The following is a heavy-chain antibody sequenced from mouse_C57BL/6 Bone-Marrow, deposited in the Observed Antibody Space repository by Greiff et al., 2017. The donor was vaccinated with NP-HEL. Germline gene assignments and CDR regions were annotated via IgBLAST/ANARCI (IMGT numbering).Heavy chain of an antibody. CDR2: IDPSDSYT. V-gene: IGHV1-69*01. CDR1: GYTFTSYW. J-gene: IGHJ4*01. CDR3: ARTYYGSSYDAMDY. Sequence: QVQLQQPGAELVMPGASVKLSCKASGYTFTSYWMHWVKQRPGQGLEWIGEIDPSDSYTNYNQKFKGKSTLTVDKSSSTAYMQLSSLTSEDSAVYYGARTYYGSSYDAMDYWGQGTSVTVSS. D-gene: IGHD1-1*01.